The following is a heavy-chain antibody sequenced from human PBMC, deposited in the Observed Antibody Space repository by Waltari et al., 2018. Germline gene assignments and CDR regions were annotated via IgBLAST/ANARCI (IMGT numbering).Heavy chain of an antibody. CDR3: ARDSSTVTTYDY. D-gene: IGHD4-17*01. Sequence: QLQLQESGPGLVKPSETLSLTCTVSGGSISSSSYYWGWIRQPPGKGLEWIGSIYYSGSTYYNPSLKSRVTISVDTSKNQFSLKLSSVTAADTAGYYCARDSSTVTTYDYWGQGTLVTVSS. CDR1: GGSISSSSYY. CDR2: IYYSGST. V-gene: IGHV4-39*07. J-gene: IGHJ4*02.